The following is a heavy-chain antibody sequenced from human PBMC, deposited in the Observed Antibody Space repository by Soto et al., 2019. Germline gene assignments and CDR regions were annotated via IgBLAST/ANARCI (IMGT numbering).Heavy chain of an antibody. D-gene: IGHD3-10*01. CDR3: AADLVAGSGSLGH. CDR1: GFTFSSRW. Sequence: EVQLVESGGGSAQPGGSLRLSCAASGFTFSSRWMHWGRQDPGKGLQWVSRIRHDGADANYADFVGGRFTISRDNTKNTLHLQMNSLRAEDTAVYFCAADLVAGSGSLGHWGQGTLVTVSS. J-gene: IGHJ4*02. CDR2: IRHDGADA. V-gene: IGHV3-74*01.